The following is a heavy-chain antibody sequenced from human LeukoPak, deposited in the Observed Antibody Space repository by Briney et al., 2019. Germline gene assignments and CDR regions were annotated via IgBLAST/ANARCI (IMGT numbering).Heavy chain of an antibody. Sequence: GGSLRLSCAASGFTFSSYGMNWVRQAPGKGLDWVAYIRNDASNTYYADSVKGRFSISRDNSKNTVYLQMNSLIPEDTAVYYCAKRAGSAWSAGAWGQGTLVTVSS. CDR2: IRNDASNT. CDR1: GFTFSSYG. J-gene: IGHJ5*02. CDR3: AKRAGSAWSAGA. V-gene: IGHV3-30*02. D-gene: IGHD3-10*01.